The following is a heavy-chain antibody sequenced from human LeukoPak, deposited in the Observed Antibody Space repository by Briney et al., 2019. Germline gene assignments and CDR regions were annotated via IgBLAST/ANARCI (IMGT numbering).Heavy chain of an antibody. CDR1: GGSISSHY. J-gene: IGHJ5*02. D-gene: IGHD1-20*01. CDR3: ARGGNWNA. V-gene: IGHV4-59*11. Sequence: SETLSLTCTVSGGSISSHYWSWIRQPPGKGLEWIGYIYYSGSTNYNPSLKSRVTISVDTSKNQLSLKLSSVTAADTAVYYCARGGNWNAWGQGTLVTVSS. CDR2: IYYSGST.